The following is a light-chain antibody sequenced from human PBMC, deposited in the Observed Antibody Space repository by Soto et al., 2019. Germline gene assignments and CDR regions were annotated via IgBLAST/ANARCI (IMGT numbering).Light chain of an antibody. CDR2: DAS. CDR3: QQYDDLLS. J-gene: IGKJ4*01. V-gene: IGKV1-33*01. Sequence: DIQMPQYPSSLSASVGDRVTITCQASQDIAKYLNWYQQKPGNAPKLLIYDASELHAGVPSRFRGSGSGTDFTFTISSVKPEDFATYYCQQYDDLLSFGGGTKVEIK. CDR1: QDIAKY.